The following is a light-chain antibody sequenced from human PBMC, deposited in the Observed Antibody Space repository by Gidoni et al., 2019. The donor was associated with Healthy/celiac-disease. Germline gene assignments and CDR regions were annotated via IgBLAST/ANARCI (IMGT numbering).Light chain of an antibody. CDR2: EDN. CDR3: QSYDSSNQGV. J-gene: IGLJ2*01. CDR1: SGSIASHY. Sequence: NFMLTQPHSVSESPCKTVTISCTRSSGSIASHYVQWYQQRPGSAPTTVIYEDNQRPSGVPDRFSGSIDSSSNSASLTISGLKTEDEADYYCQSYDSSNQGVFGGGTKLTVL. V-gene: IGLV6-57*04.